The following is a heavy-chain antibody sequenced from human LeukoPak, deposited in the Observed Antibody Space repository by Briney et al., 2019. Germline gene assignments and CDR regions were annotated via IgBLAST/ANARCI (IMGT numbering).Heavy chain of an antibody. J-gene: IGHJ6*04. CDR1: GFTSSSYW. CDR3: ARKFYAMDV. CDR2: IKQDGSEK. Sequence: VGSLRLSRVPPGFTSSSYWMSWVRQAPRKRLEWVDNIKQDGSEKHYVDSLKGRFTISRDNAKNSLYLQMNGLRAEDTAVYYCARKFYAMDVWGIGTTVTVSS. V-gene: IGHV3-7*03.